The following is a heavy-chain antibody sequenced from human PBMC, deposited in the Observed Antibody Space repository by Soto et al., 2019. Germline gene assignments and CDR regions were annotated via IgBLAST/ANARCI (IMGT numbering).Heavy chain of an antibody. Sequence: PSETLSLTCTASGGSISSYYWSWIRQPPGKGLEWIGYIYYSGSTNYNPSLKSRVTISVDTSKNQFSLKLSSVTAADTAVYYCASAEPYYDILTGYYRPYYFDYWGQGTLVTVSS. CDR3: ASAEPYYDILTGYYRPYYFDY. J-gene: IGHJ4*02. D-gene: IGHD3-9*01. CDR2: IYYSGST. V-gene: IGHV4-59*01. CDR1: GGSISSYY.